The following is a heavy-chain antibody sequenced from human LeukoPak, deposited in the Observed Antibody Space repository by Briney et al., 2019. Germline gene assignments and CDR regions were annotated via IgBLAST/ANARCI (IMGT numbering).Heavy chain of an antibody. CDR2: IYYSGTT. Sequence: PSETLSLTCTVSGVSISSSDYYWGWIRQPPGEGLEWIGTIYYSGTTYYNPSLKSRVTISVDTSKNQFSLKLSSVTAADTAVYYCARKEQWLPHDAFDIWGQGTMVTVSS. CDR1: GVSISSSDYY. J-gene: IGHJ3*02. CDR3: ARKEQWLPHDAFDI. D-gene: IGHD6-19*01. V-gene: IGHV4-39*01.